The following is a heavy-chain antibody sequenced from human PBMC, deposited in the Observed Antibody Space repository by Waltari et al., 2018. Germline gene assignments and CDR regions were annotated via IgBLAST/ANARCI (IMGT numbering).Heavy chain of an antibody. D-gene: IGHD2-21*01. J-gene: IGHJ4*02. CDR2: IYYSGST. V-gene: IGHV4-59*01. Sequence: QVQLQESGPGLVKPSETLSLTCTVSGGSISSYYWSWIRQPPGTGLEWIGYIYYSGSTNYNPALKSRVTISVDTSKNQFSLKLSSVTAADTAVYYCARARIVVGLITKKYYFDYWGQGTLVTVSS. CDR1: GGSISSYY. CDR3: ARARIVVGLITKKYYFDY.